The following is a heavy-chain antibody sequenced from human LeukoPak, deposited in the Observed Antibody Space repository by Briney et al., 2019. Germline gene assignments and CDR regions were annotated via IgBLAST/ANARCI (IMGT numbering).Heavy chain of an antibody. V-gene: IGHV3-23*01. D-gene: IGHD6-19*01. CDR1: GFAFSNSA. CDR3: AKVHSSGWYYFDY. J-gene: IGHJ4*02. CDR2: ISASGANT. Sequence: GGSLRLSCAASGFAFSNSAMSWVRQPPEKGLEWVSGISASGANTYYADSVKGRFTISRDNSKNTLYLQMNSLRAEDTAVYYCAKVHSSGWYYFDYWGQGTLVTVSS.